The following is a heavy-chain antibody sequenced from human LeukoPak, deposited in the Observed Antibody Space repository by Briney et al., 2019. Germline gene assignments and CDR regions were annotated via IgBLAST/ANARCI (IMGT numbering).Heavy chain of an antibody. Sequence: SVKVSCKASGGTFSSYAINWVRQAPGQGLEWMGRIIPIFGTANYAQKFQGRVTITTDESTSTAYMELSSLRSEDTAVYYCAREHYYDSSGYYWGAFDIWGQGTMVTVSS. CDR2: IIPIFGTA. D-gene: IGHD3-22*01. CDR3: AREHYYDSSGYYWGAFDI. V-gene: IGHV1-69*05. J-gene: IGHJ3*02. CDR1: GGTFSSYA.